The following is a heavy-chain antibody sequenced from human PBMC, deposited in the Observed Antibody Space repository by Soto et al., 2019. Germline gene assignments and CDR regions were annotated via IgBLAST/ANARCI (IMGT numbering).Heavy chain of an antibody. Sequence: QLQLQESGPGPLKPSETLSLTCIVSSGSINSNSYYWGWIRQSPGRGLEWFGSMDHSGITFKNPSLEKRVTIAVDVSKSHFSLNLSSVTAADTAIYYCVRHQRTTYYYYMDVWAKGTTVTVSS. CDR2: MDHSGIT. CDR1: SGSINSNSYY. J-gene: IGHJ6*04. D-gene: IGHD3-16*01. V-gene: IGHV4-39*01. CDR3: VRHQRTTYYYYMDV.